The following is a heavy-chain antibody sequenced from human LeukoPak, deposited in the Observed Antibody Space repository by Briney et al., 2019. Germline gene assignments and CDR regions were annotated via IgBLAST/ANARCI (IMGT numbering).Heavy chain of an antibody. V-gene: IGHV3-21*03. CDR2: ITSSSNYI. CDR1: GFTFSSYN. D-gene: IGHD3-10*01. Sequence: GGSLRLSXAASGFTFSSYNMNWVRQAPGTGLEWVSFITSSSNYIYYADSVKGRFTISRDNAKNSLYLQMNSLRAEDTTVYYCARDCWDYGSGSYCGIDYWGQGTLVTVSS. J-gene: IGHJ4*02. CDR3: ARDCWDYGSGSYCGIDY.